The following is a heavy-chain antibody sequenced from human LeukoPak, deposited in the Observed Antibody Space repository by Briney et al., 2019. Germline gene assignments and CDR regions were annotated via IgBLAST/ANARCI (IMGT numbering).Heavy chain of an antibody. D-gene: IGHD4-11*01. V-gene: IGHV3-74*01. CDR2: INSDESIT. J-gene: IGHJ4*02. CDR1: GFTFSSSW. Sequence: GGSLRLSCAASGFTFSSSWMYWVRQAPGKGLVWVSRINSDESITTYADSVKGRFTISRDNAKNTLYLQMNSLRAEDTAVYYCARGLVPGFLDYWGEGTPVTVSS. CDR3: ARGLVPGFLDY.